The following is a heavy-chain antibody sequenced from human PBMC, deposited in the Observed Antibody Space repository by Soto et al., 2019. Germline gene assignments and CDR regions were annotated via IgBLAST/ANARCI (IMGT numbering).Heavy chain of an antibody. CDR3: ARQVGYYDILTGYYRGWFDP. Sequence: QLQLQESGPGLVKPSETLSLTCTVSGGSISSSSYYWGWIRQPPGKGLEWIGSIYYSGSTYYNPSLKSRFTISVDTSKNQFSLKLSSVTAADTAVYYCARQVGYYDILTGYYRGWFDPWGQGTLVTVSS. CDR2: IYYSGST. CDR1: GGSISSSSYY. J-gene: IGHJ5*02. D-gene: IGHD3-9*01. V-gene: IGHV4-39*01.